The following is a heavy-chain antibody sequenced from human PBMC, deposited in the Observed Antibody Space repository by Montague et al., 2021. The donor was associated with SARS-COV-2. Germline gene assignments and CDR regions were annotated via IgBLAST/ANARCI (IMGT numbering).Heavy chain of an antibody. V-gene: IGHV4-31*03. J-gene: IGHJ6*02. CDR2: IYYSGST. CDR3: ARDKVYGSGRGPREGRYYYYYYGMDV. CDR1: GGSISSGGYY. D-gene: IGHD3-10*01. Sequence: TLSLTCTVSGGSISSGGYYWSWILQHPGKGLEWIGYIYYSGSTYYNPSLKSRVTMSVDTSKNQFSLKLSSVTAADTAVYYCARDKVYGSGRGPREGRYYYYYYGMDVWGQGTTVTVSS.